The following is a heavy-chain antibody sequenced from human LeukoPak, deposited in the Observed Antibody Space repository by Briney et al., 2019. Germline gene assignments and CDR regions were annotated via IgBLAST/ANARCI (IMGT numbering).Heavy chain of an antibody. J-gene: IGHJ4*02. CDR1: GGSISSSSYY. CDR2: IYYSGTA. V-gene: IGHV4-39*07. CDR3: ARASYCTGGSCYSGYYFDY. Sequence: SETLSLTCTVSGGSISSSSYYWGWIRQPPGKGLEWIGSIYYSGTAYYNRSLKSRVTISVNTSKNQFSLKLSSVTAADTAVYYCARASYCTGGSCYSGYYFDYWGQGTLVTVSS. D-gene: IGHD2-15*01.